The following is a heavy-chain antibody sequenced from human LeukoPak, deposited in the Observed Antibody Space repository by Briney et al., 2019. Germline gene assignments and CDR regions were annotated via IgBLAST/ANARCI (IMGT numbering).Heavy chain of an antibody. Sequence: GGSLGLSCAASGFTFSSYGMHWVRQAPGKGLEWVAVISYDGSNKYYADSVKGRFTISRDNSKNTLYLQMNSLRAEDTAVYYCAKDLYYYDSSGYYPDYWGQGTLVTVSS. D-gene: IGHD3-22*01. CDR3: AKDLYYYDSSGYYPDY. CDR2: ISYDGSNK. J-gene: IGHJ4*02. V-gene: IGHV3-30*18. CDR1: GFTFSSYG.